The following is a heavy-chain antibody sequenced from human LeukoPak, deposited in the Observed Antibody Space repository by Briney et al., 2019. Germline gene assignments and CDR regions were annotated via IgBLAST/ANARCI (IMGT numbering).Heavy chain of an antibody. CDR2: INYSGTT. Sequence: SETLSLTCTVSDGSITGSYWSWIRQPPGKGLEWIGYINYSGTTKYNPSLKSRVTISVDTSKNRFSLRLSSVTAADTAVYYCARESWLDHWGRGTLVTVSS. D-gene: IGHD5-12*01. J-gene: IGHJ4*02. CDR1: DGSITGSY. V-gene: IGHV4-59*01. CDR3: ARESWLDH.